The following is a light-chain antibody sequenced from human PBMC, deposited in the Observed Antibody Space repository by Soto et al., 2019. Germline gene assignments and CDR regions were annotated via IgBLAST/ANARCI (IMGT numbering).Light chain of an antibody. J-gene: IGKJ5*01. V-gene: IGKV3-20*01. CDR3: QHFGSSPPVT. Sequence: EIVLTQSPGTMSLSPEESATLSCRASQSVSGSYVAWYQQRPGLAPRRLVYGASRRATGIPDRFRGSGSGTEFTLTISGLEAEDFAVYFCQHFGSSPPVTFGQGTRLEI. CDR1: QSVSGSY. CDR2: GAS.